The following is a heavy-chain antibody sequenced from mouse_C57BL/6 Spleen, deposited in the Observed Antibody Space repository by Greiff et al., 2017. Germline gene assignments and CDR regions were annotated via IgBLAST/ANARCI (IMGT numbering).Heavy chain of an antibody. CDR3: AREDVDYAMDY. Sequence: QVQLQQSGAELVRPGTSVKVSCKASGYAFTNYLIEWVKQRPGQGLEWIGVINPGSGGTNYTEKFKGKATLTADKSSSTAYMQLSSLTSEDSAVYFCAREDVDYAMDYWGQGTSVTVSS. V-gene: IGHV1-54*01. CDR2: INPGSGGT. J-gene: IGHJ4*01. CDR1: GYAFTNYL.